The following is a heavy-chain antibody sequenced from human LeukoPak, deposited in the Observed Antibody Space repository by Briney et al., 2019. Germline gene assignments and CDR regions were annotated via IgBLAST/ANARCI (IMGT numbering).Heavy chain of an antibody. CDR3: ARSWWSNCSGGSCVWGY. D-gene: IGHD2-15*01. J-gene: IGHJ4*02. CDR1: GGTFSSYA. V-gene: IGHV1-69*04. Sequence: GASVKVSCKASGGTFSSYAISWVRQAPGQGLEWMGRIIPILGIANYAQKFQGRVTITADKSTSTAYMELSSLRSEDTAVYYCARSWWSNCSGGSCVWGYWGQGTLVTVSS. CDR2: IIPILGIA.